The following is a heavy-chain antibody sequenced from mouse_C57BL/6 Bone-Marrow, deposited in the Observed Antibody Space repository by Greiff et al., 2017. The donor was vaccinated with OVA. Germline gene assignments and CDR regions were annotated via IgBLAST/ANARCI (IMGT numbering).Heavy chain of an antibody. CDR2: IYPGDGDT. J-gene: IGHJ4*01. V-gene: IGHV1-82*01. D-gene: IGHD1-1*01. Sequence: QVQLQQSGPELVKPGASVKISCKASGYAFSSSWMNWVKQRPGQGLEWIGRIYPGDGDTNYNGKFKGKATLTADESSSTAYMKLSSLTSEDSAVDFCARPSTTVVGDQYYAMDYWGQGTSVTVSA. CDR1: GYAFSSSW. CDR3: ARPSTTVVGDQYYAMDY.